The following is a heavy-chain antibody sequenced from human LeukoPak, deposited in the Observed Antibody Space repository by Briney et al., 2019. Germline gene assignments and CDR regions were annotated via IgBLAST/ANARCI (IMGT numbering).Heavy chain of an antibody. D-gene: IGHD3-22*01. V-gene: IGHV3-48*03. CDR2: ISSSGSTI. Sequence: GGSLRLSCAASGFTFSSYEMNWVRQAPGEGLGWVSYISSSGSTIYYADSVKGRFTISRDNAKNSLYLQMNSLRAEDTAVYYCAKGSKAVVFTRDHYMDVWGKGTTVTFSS. J-gene: IGHJ6*03. CDR3: AKGSKAVVFTRDHYMDV. CDR1: GFTFSSYE.